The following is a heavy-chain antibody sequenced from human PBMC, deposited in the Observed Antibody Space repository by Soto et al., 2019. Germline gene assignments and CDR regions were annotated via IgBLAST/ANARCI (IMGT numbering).Heavy chain of an antibody. CDR1: GYSFTKYW. D-gene: IGHD3-16*01. J-gene: IGHJ6*02. V-gene: IGHV5-10-1*01. CDR2: IDPSDSYI. CDR3: ARHYICRGGDCYYYGMDV. Sequence: GESLKISCKGSGYSFTKYWISWVRQMPGKGLEWMGRIDPSDSYINYSPSFQGHVTISADKSINTAYLQWSSLRASDTAIYYCARHYICRGGDCYYYGMDVWGQGTTVTVS.